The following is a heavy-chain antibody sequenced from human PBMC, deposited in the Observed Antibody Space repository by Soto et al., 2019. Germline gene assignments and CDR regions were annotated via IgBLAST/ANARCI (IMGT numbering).Heavy chain of an antibody. CDR3: ARDFFLTGFLDAFDV. Sequence: QVQLVQSGAEVKKPGASVKVSCKASGYTFTSYGISWVRQAPGQGLEWMGWIIGYNGNTYYAQRLMGRVTITTETSTSTAYMELRSLRSYDTAVYFCARDFFLTGFLDAFDVWGQGTMVTVSS. V-gene: IGHV1-18*01. CDR2: IIGYNGNT. CDR1: GYTFTSYG. D-gene: IGHD3-9*01. J-gene: IGHJ3*01.